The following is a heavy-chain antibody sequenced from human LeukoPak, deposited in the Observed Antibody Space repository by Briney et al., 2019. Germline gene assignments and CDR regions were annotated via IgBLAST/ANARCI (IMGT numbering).Heavy chain of an antibody. CDR1: GGSFSGYY. D-gene: IGHD4-17*01. Sequence: SETLSLTCAVYGGSFSGYYWSWIRQPPGKGLEWIGEINHSGSTNYNPSLKSRVTISVDTSKNQFSLKLSSVTAADTAVYYCARTKSYGDQYYFDYWGQGTLVTDSS. J-gene: IGHJ4*02. V-gene: IGHV4-34*01. CDR3: ARTKSYGDQYYFDY. CDR2: INHSGST.